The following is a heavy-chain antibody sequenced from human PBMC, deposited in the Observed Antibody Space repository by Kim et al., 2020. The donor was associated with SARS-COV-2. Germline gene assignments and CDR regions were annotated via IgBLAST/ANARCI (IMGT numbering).Heavy chain of an antibody. J-gene: IGHJ4*02. V-gene: IGHV3-23*01. D-gene: IGHD3-10*01. Sequence: DSVKGRFSISRENSKNTLNLQMNNLRAEDTARYYCAKGDFGKFYYGSEHDHWGQGTLLTVSS. CDR3: AKGDFGKFYYGSEHDH.